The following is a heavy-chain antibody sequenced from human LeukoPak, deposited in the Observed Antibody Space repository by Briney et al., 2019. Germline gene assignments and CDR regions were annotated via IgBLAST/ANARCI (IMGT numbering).Heavy chain of an antibody. D-gene: IGHD6-6*01. CDR3: ARGPNSNWSGLDF. CDR1: GFSFSGHW. CDR2: ISPTGSTT. J-gene: IGHJ4*02. Sequence: GGSLRLSCTASGFSFSGHWMHWARQLPGKGLVRVSRISPTGSTTSYADSVKGRFTVSRDNAKNTLYLQVNNLRAEDTAVYCCARGPNSNWSGLDFWGQGTLLTVSS. V-gene: IGHV3-74*01.